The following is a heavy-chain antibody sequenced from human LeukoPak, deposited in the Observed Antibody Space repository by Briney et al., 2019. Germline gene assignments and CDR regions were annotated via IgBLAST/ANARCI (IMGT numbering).Heavy chain of an antibody. CDR1: GGSISSFL. V-gene: IGHV4-59*08. CDR2: INYSGTT. J-gene: IGHJ4*02. CDR3: ARQYCSPSSCYNSDY. D-gene: IGHD2-2*02. Sequence: SETLSLTCTVSGGSISSFLWSWIRQSPGKGLEWIGYINYSGTTNYNPSLKSRVTISVDTSKNQFSLKLSSVTAADTAVYYCARQYCSPSSCYNSDYWGQGTLVTVSS.